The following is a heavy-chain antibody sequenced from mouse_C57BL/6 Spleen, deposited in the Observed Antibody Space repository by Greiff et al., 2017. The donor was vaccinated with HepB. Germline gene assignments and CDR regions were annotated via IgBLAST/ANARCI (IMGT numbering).Heavy chain of an antibody. J-gene: IGHJ2*01. CDR3: ARQTTVVARGYYFDY. CDR1: GFTFSSYG. CDR2: ISSGGSYT. V-gene: IGHV5-6*01. D-gene: IGHD1-1*01. Sequence: VQLQQSGGDLVKPGGSLKLSCAASGFTFSSYGMSWVRQTPDKRLEWVATISSGGSYTYYPDSVKGRFTISRDNAKNTLYLQMSSLKSEDTAMYYCARQTTVVARGYYFDYWGQGTTLTVSS.